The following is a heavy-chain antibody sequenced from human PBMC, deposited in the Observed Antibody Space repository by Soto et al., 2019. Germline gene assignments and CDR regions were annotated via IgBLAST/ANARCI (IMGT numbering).Heavy chain of an antibody. V-gene: IGHV3-53*04. CDR1: GFTVSSNY. CDR2: IYSGGST. Sequence: GESLKISCAASGFTVSSNYMSWVRQAPGKGLEWVSVIYSGGSTYYADSVKGRFTISRHNSKNTLYLQMNSLRAEDTAVYYCASGSTSFRERYYYYYMDVWGKGTTVTVSS. D-gene: IGHD2-2*01. J-gene: IGHJ6*03. CDR3: ASGSTSFRERYYYYYMDV.